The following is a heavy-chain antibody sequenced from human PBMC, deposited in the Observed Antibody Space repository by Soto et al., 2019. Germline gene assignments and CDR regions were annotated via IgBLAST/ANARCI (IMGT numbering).Heavy chain of an antibody. CDR2: IYYSGST. V-gene: IGHV4-39*01. D-gene: IGHD3-16*01. Sequence: SQTLSLTCTVSGGSLSSSSYYWGWIRQPPGKGLEWIGSIYYSGSTYYNPSLKSRVTISVDTSKNQFSRKLSSVTAADTAVYYCASWTGGGSDYWGQGTLVNVSS. CDR3: ASWTGGGSDY. J-gene: IGHJ4*02. CDR1: GGSLSSSSYY.